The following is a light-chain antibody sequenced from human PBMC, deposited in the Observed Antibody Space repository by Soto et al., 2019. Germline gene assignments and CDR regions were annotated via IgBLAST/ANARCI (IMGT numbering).Light chain of an antibody. Sequence: QSALTQPASVSGSPGQSITISCTGTSSDVGGYNFVSWYQHHPGKAPKLIIFEVTNRPSGVSHRFSGSKSGNTASLTISGLQADDEANYYCSSFRSGSTLIFGGGTKLNVL. J-gene: IGLJ2*01. CDR1: SSDVGGYNF. CDR3: SSFRSGSTLI. V-gene: IGLV2-14*01. CDR2: EVT.